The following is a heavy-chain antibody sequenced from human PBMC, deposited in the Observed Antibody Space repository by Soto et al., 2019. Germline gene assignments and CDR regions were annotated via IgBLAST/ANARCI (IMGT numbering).Heavy chain of an antibody. D-gene: IGHD6-19*01. Sequence: EVQLLESGGGLIQPGGSLRLSCAASGFTFSSCAMSWVRQVPGKGLWWVSCMSGSGGSTYYSPSVKGRFTLSRDNSKNTLYLQMISLRAEATAVHYCARDRAAVAAPPASRGQGTLVTVSS. CDR3: ARDRAAVAAPPAS. V-gene: IGHV3-23*01. J-gene: IGHJ4*02. CDR2: MSGSGGST. CDR1: GFTFSSCA.